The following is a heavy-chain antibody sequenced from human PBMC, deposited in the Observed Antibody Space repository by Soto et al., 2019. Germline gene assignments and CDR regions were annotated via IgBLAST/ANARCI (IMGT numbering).Heavy chain of an antibody. V-gene: IGHV4-30-4*01. CDR1: GGSISSGDYY. CDR2: IYYSGST. Sequence: PSETLSLTCTVSGGSISSGDYYWSWIRQPPGKGLEWIGYIYYSGSTYYNPSLKSRVTISVDTSKNQFSLRLSSVTAADTAVYYCARWKQQLRGSDFDYWGQGTLVTVSS. J-gene: IGHJ4*02. CDR3: ARWKQQLRGSDFDY. D-gene: IGHD6-13*01.